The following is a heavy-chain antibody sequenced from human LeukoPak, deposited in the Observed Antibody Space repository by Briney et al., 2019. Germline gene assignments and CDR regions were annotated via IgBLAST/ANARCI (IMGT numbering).Heavy chain of an antibody. Sequence: GASVKVSCKVSGYTLTELSMHWVRQAPGKGLEWMRGFDPEDGETIYALKFQGRVTMTEDTSTDTAHMELSSLRSEDTAVYYCATDRTYCSSTSCYSYFDYWGQGTLVTVSS. J-gene: IGHJ4*02. CDR3: ATDRTYCSSTSCYSYFDY. CDR1: GYTLTELS. CDR2: FDPEDGET. V-gene: IGHV1-24*01. D-gene: IGHD2-2*01.